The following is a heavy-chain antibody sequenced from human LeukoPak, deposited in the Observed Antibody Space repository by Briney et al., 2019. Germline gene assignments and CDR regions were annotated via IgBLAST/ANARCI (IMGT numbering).Heavy chain of an antibody. CDR3: ARGKSIVVVTAIQYCLDY. V-gene: IGHV3-33*01. Sequence: PGRSLRLSCAASGFTFSSYGMHWVRQAPGKGLEWVAVIWYDGSNKYYADSVEGRFTISRDNSKNTLYLQMNSLRAEDTAVYYCARGKSIVVVTAIQYCLDYWGQGTLVTVSS. CDR2: IWYDGSNK. D-gene: IGHD2-21*02. J-gene: IGHJ4*02. CDR1: GFTFSSYG.